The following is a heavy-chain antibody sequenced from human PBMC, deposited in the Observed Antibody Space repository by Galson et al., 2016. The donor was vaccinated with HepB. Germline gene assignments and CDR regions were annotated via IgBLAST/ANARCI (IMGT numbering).Heavy chain of an antibody. CDR3: AKGRYCGGDSYSSDY. J-gene: IGHJ4*02. V-gene: IGHV3-23*01. Sequence: SLRLSCAASGFTFSSYAMNWVRQAPGKGLQWVSGISGGGVSTHYADSVKGRFTISRDNSKNTLYLQMNSLRAEDTAVYYCAKGRYCGGDSYSSDYWGQGTLVTVSS. D-gene: IGHD2-21*02. CDR2: ISGGGVST. CDR1: GFTFSSYA.